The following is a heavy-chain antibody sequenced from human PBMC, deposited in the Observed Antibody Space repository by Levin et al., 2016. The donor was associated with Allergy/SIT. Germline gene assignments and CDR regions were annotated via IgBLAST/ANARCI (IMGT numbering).Heavy chain of an antibody. CDR1: GYSFTTYW. D-gene: IGHD6-19*01. V-gene: IGHV5-10-1*01. J-gene: IGHJ6*04. CDR3: ARRDGSGWLPTMDV. Sequence: GESLKISCKGSGYSFTTYWINWVRQMPGKGLEWMGRIDPDDSYTEYSPAFQGHVTFSVDKSITTAYLHWSSLKASDTATYYCARRDGSGWLPTMDVWGKGITVTVSS. CDR2: IDPDDSYT.